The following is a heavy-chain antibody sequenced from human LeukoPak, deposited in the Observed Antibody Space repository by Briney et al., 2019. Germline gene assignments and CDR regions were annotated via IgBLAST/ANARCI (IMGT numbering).Heavy chain of an antibody. CDR2: IWYDGSNK. V-gene: IGHV3-33*01. J-gene: IGHJ5*02. CDR3: ARDGIAAAGIGRFDP. Sequence: PGGSLRLSCAASGFTFSSYGMYWVRQAPGKGLEWVAVIWYDGSNKYYADSVKGRFTISRGNSKNTLYLQMNSLRAEDTAVYYCARDGIAAAGIGRFDPWGQGTLVTVSS. CDR1: GFTFSSYG. D-gene: IGHD6-13*01.